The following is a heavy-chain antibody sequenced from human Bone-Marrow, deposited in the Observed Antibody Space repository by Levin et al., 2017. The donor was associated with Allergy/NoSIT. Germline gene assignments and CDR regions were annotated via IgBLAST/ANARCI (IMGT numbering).Heavy chain of an antibody. CDR2: ISSRNTTI. Sequence: GGSLRLSCAASGFSFSSYEMNWVRQAPGKGLEWVSYISSRNTTIYYADSVKGRFTISRDNAENSLYLQMNSLRAEDTAVYYCARDMNKAQYNYGMDVWGQGTTVTVSS. V-gene: IGHV3-48*03. CDR1: GFSFSSYE. J-gene: IGHJ6*02. CDR3: ARDMNKAQYNYGMDV. D-gene: IGHD1/OR15-1a*01.